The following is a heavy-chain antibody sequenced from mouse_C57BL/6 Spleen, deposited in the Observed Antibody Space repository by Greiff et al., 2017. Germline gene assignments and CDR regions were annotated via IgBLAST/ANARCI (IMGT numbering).Heavy chain of an antibody. CDR3: AITGTRDY. V-gene: IGHV1-59*01. D-gene: IGHD4-1*01. CDR2: IDSSDSYT. Sequence: VQLQQPGAELVRPGTSVKLSCKASGYTFTSYWMHWVKQRPGQGLEWIGVIDSSDSYTNYNQKFKGKATLTVDTSSSTAYMQLSSLTSEDSAVYYCAITGTRDYWGQGTTLTVSS. J-gene: IGHJ2*01. CDR1: GYTFTSYW.